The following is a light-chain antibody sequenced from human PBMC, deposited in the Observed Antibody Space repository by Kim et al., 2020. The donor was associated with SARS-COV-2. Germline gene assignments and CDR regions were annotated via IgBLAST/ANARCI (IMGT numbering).Light chain of an antibody. Sequence: QSVLTQPPSASGTPGQRVTISCSGRDSDIGSTYVNWYQLLPGTAPKLLIHTNDQRPSGVPDRFSGSKSGTSASLAISGLRSEDEAVYYCASRDDTLGAWVFGGGTKLTVL. CDR3: ASRDDTLGAWV. J-gene: IGLJ3*02. CDR1: DSDIGSTY. V-gene: IGLV1-47*01. CDR2: TND.